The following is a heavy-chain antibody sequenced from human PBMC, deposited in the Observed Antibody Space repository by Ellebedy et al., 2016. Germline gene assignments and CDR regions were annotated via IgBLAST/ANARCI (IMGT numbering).Heavy chain of an antibody. Sequence: GGSLRLSXAASGFTVSSNYMSWVRQAPGKGLEWVSVIYSGGSTYYADSVKGRFTISRDNSKNTLYLQMNSLRAEDTAVYYCAGTVILYWYFDLWGRGTLVTVSS. D-gene: IGHD4-17*01. V-gene: IGHV3-66*01. CDR3: AGTVILYWYFDL. J-gene: IGHJ2*01. CDR2: IYSGGST. CDR1: GFTVSSNY.